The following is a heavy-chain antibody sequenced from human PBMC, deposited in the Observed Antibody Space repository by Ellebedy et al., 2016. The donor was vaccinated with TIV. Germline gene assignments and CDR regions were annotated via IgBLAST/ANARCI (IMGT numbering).Heavy chain of an antibody. V-gene: IGHV3-7*03. CDR1: GFEFHAYW. CDR2: IKKDGTEK. J-gene: IGHJ4*02. Sequence: GESLKISXAASGFEFHAYWMTWVRQAPGRGLEWVASIKKDGTEKYYGDSVKGRFTISRDNAKNSLYLQMNSLRAEDTAVYYCARGPVRSDYDYWGQGTLVTVSS. D-gene: IGHD6-6*01. CDR3: ARGPVRSDYDY.